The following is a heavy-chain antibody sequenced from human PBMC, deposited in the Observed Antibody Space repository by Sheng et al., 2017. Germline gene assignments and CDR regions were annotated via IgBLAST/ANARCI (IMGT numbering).Heavy chain of an antibody. J-gene: IGHJ6*03. CDR3: AKDGFYRALNYMDV. CDR1: GFTFSSYG. D-gene: IGHD5-12*01. Sequence: QVQLVESGGGVVQPGRSLRLSCAASGFTFSSYGMHWVRQAPGKGLEWVAVISYDGSNKYYADSVKGRFTISRDNSKNTLYLQMNSLRAEDTAVYYCAKDGFYRALNYMDVWA. CDR2: ISYDGSNK. V-gene: IGHV3-30*18.